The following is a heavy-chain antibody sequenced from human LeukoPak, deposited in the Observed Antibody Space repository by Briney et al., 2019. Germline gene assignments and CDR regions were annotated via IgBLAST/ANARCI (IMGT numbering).Heavy chain of an antibody. CDR2: IIPTFGTA. V-gene: IGHV1-69*01. CDR1: GGTFSSYA. D-gene: IGHD3-3*01. J-gene: IGHJ4*02. Sequence: SVKVSCKASGGTFSSYAISWVRQAPGQGLEWMGGIIPTFGTANYAQKFQGRVTITADESTSTAYMELSSLRSEDTAVYYCARAPITIFGVVINRFDYRGQGTLVTVSS. CDR3: ARAPITIFGVVINRFDY.